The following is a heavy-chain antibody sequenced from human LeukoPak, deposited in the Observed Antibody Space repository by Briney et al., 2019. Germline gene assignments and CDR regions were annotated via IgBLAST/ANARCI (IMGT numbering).Heavy chain of an antibody. Sequence: QAGGSLRLSCAASGFTFSSYGMHWVRQAPGKGLEWVAVIWYDGSNKYYADSVKGRSTISRDNSKNTLYLQMNSLRAEDTAVYYCAREAITMIVVARRGYYFDYWGQGTLVTVSS. CDR3: AREAITMIVVARRGYYFDY. D-gene: IGHD3-22*01. CDR1: GFTFSSYG. CDR2: IWYDGSNK. J-gene: IGHJ4*02. V-gene: IGHV3-33*01.